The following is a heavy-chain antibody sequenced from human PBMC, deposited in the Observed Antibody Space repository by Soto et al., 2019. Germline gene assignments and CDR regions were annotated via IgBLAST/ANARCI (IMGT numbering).Heavy chain of an antibody. Sequence: ASVKGSCKASGYTFTSYYMHWVRQAPGQALEWMGIINPSGGSTSYAQKFQGRVTMTRDTSTSTVYMELRSLRSEDTAVYYCARVRQEMATIGSFDYWGQGTLVTVSS. J-gene: IGHJ4*02. CDR3: ARVRQEMATIGSFDY. CDR2: INPSGGST. D-gene: IGHD5-12*01. V-gene: IGHV1-46*01. CDR1: GYTFTSYY.